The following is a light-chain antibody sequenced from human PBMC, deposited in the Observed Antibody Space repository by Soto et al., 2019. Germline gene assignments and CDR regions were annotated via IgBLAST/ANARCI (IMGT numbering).Light chain of an antibody. V-gene: IGKV1-27*01. CDR2: PAS. CDR1: QGISNV. Sequence: DIQMTQSPSSLSASVGDRVTITCRASQGISNVLAWYQQKPGKVPKLLIYPASTLQSGVPSRFSGSGFETVFTPPISSLQPEDLAIYYFKNFKSVPWTFGQGPRVDIK. J-gene: IGKJ1*01. CDR3: KNFKSVPWT.